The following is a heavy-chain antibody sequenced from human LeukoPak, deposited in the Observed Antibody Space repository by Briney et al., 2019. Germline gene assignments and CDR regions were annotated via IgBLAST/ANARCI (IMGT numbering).Heavy chain of an antibody. CDR1: GGSISSSSYY. CDR2: INHSGST. D-gene: IGHD3-22*01. J-gene: IGHJ4*02. Sequence: PSETLSLTCTVSGGSISSSSYYWGWIRQPPGKGLEWIGEINHSGSTNYNPSLKSRVTISVDTSKNQFSLKLSSVTAADTAVYYCARAGRPYYYDSSGYSTLFDYWGQGTLVTVSS. CDR3: ARAGRPYYYDSSGYSTLFDY. V-gene: IGHV4-39*07.